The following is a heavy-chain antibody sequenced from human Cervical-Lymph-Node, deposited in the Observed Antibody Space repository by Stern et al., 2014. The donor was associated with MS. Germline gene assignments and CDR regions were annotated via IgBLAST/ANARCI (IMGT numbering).Heavy chain of an antibody. V-gene: IGHV3-74*03. CDR2: INSDETTR. CDR3: ARERDYGQYYYYGMDV. CDR1: GFTFSDYW. D-gene: IGHD4-17*01. J-gene: IGHJ6*02. Sequence: EMQLVESGGGLLQPGGSGRLSWAASGFTFSDYWMHWVRQAPGKGLVWVAGINSDETTREYADSVKGRFTISRDVAKTTLYLQINSLRAEDTAVYYCARERDYGQYYYYGMDVWGQGTTVTVSS.